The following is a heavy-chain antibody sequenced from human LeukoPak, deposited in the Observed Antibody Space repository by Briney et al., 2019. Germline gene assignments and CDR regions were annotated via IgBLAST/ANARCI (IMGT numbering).Heavy chain of an antibody. CDR1: GFSFSSYE. Sequence: GGSLRLSCAASGFSFSSYEMNWVRQAPGKGLEWVSYISGSGSTMYYADSVRGRFTISRDNAKNSLYLQMNSLRAEDTAVYYCARDSETETGWYYYGMDVWGQGTTVTVSS. J-gene: IGHJ6*02. D-gene: IGHD1-1*01. CDR3: ARDSETETGWYYYGMDV. V-gene: IGHV3-48*03. CDR2: ISGSGSTM.